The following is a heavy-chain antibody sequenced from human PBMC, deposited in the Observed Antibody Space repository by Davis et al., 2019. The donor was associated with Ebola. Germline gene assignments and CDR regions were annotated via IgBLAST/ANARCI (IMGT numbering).Heavy chain of an antibody. Sequence: PSETLSLTCAVYGGSFSGYYWSWIRQPPGKGLEWIGEINHSGSTNYNPSLKSRVTISVDTSKNQFSLKLSSVTAADTAVYYCARSSSSYLPYFDYWGQGTLVTVSS. CDR1: GGSFSGYY. J-gene: IGHJ4*02. CDR3: ARSSSSYLPYFDY. D-gene: IGHD6-13*01. V-gene: IGHV4-34*01. CDR2: INHSGST.